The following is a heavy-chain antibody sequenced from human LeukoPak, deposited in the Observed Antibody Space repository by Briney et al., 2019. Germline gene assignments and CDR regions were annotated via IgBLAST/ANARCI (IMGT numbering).Heavy chain of an antibody. D-gene: IGHD6-6*01. Sequence: PGGSLRLSCAASGFTFSSYWMSWVRQAPGKGLEWVANIKQDGSEKYYVDSVKGRFTISRDNAKNSLYLQMSSLRAEDTAVYYCAREIAARRGYYFDYWGQGTLVTVSS. V-gene: IGHV3-7*01. CDR3: AREIAARRGYYFDY. CDR1: GFTFSSYW. CDR2: IKQDGSEK. J-gene: IGHJ4*02.